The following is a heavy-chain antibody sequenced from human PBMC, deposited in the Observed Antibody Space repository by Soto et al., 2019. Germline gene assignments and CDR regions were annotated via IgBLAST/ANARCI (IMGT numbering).Heavy chain of an antibody. V-gene: IGHV3-23*01. Sequence: EVQLLESGGGLVQPGGSLRLSCAASGFTFSSYAMNWVRQAPGKGLEWVSAIFATGGSTYYADSVKGRFTISRDNSKNTLYLQMNSLRAEDTAVYYCATYSQMSPTDYWGQGTLVTVSS. CDR1: GFTFSSYA. D-gene: IGHD2-15*01. CDR2: IFATGGST. CDR3: ATYSQMSPTDY. J-gene: IGHJ4*02.